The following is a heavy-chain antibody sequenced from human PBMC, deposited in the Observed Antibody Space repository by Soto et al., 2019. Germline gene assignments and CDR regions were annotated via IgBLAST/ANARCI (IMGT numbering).Heavy chain of an antibody. CDR1: GGTFSSYA. D-gene: IGHD3-10*01. J-gene: IGHJ6*02. CDR2: IIPIFGTA. V-gene: IGHV1-69*13. Sequence: ASVKVSCKASGGTFSSYAISWVRQAPGQGLEWMGGIIPIFGTANYAQKFQGRVTITADESTSTAYTELSSLRSEDTAVYYCARDITMVRGVILGGYYGMDVWGQGTTVTVSS. CDR3: ARDITMVRGVILGGYYGMDV.